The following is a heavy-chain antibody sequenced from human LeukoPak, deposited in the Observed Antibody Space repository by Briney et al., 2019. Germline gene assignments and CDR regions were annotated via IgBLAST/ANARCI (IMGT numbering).Heavy chain of an antibody. J-gene: IGHJ4*02. V-gene: IGHV4-59*01. D-gene: IGHD6-19*01. Sequence: SETLSLTCTVSGGSISSYYWSWIRQPPGKGLEWIGYIYYSGSTNYNPSLKSRVTISVDPSKNQFSLKLSSVTAADTAVYYCARDHPKYSSGWYYFDYWGQGTLVTVSS. CDR3: ARDHPKYSSGWYYFDY. CDR2: IYYSGST. CDR1: GGSISSYY.